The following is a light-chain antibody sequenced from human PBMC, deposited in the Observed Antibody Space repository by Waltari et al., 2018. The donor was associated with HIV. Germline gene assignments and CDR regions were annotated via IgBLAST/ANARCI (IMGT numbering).Light chain of an antibody. J-gene: IGKJ2*01. CDR1: QIISSY. Sequence: DIRMIQSPFSLSAYVGDRVTITCRASQIISSYLNWYQQKPGKAPKLLIYAASSLQSGVTSRFSGSGSGTDFTLTISSLQPEDFATYYCQQSYSTLGRTFGQGTKLEIK. CDR2: AAS. CDR3: QQSYSTLGRT. V-gene: IGKV1-39*01.